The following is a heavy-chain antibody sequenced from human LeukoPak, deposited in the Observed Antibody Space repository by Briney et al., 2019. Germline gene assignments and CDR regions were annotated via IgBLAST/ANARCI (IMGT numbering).Heavy chain of an antibody. CDR3: AREGQWLVPTDFDY. J-gene: IGHJ4*02. Sequence: PGGSLRLSCAGSGFTFSDHYMDWVRQAPGKGLEWVSSISSSSSYIYYADSVKGRFTISRDNAKNSLYLQMNSLRAEDTAVYYCAREGQWLVPTDFDYWGQGTLVTVSS. CDR1: GFTFSDHY. V-gene: IGHV3-21*01. D-gene: IGHD6-19*01. CDR2: ISSSSSYI.